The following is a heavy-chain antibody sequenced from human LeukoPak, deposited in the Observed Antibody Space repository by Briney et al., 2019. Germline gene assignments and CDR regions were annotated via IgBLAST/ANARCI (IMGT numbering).Heavy chain of an antibody. V-gene: IGHV1-2*02. CDR1: GYTFTGYY. Sequence: GASVKVSCKASGYTFTGYYMHWVRQAPGQGLEWMGWINPNSGGTNYAQKFQGRVTMTRDTSISTAYMELSRLRSDVTAVYYCARDYYYGSGSYFSPRTPFDPWGQGTLVTVSS. D-gene: IGHD3-10*01. CDR3: ARDYYYGSGSYFSPRTPFDP. J-gene: IGHJ5*02. CDR2: INPNSGGT.